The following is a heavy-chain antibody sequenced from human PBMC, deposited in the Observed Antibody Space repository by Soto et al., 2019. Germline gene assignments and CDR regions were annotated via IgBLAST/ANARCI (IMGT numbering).Heavy chain of an antibody. CDR1: GFTFSSYS. J-gene: IGHJ6*02. CDR2: ISSSSSTI. Sequence: EVQLVESGGGLVQPGGSLRLSCAASGFTFSSYSMNWVRQAPGKGLEWVSYISSSSSTIYYADSVKGRFTISRDNAKNSLYRQMNSLRDEDTAVYYCARDRVEGYCSSTSCDVPPGMGMDVWGQGTTVTVSS. D-gene: IGHD2-2*01. CDR3: ARDRVEGYCSSTSCDVPPGMGMDV. V-gene: IGHV3-48*02.